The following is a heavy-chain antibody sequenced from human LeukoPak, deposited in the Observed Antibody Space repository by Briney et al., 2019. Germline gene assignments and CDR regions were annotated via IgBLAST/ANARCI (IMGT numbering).Heavy chain of an antibody. J-gene: IGHJ4*02. CDR2: IWYDGSNE. Sequence: GGSLRLSCAASGFTFSDYGMHWVRQAPGKGLEWVAVIWYDGSNEYYADSVKGRFTISRDKSKSTLYLQMNSLRAEDTAVYYCARWYYYDTSGSPDHWGQGTLVTVSS. D-gene: IGHD3-22*01. CDR1: GFTFSDYG. V-gene: IGHV3-33*01. CDR3: ARWYYYDTSGSPDH.